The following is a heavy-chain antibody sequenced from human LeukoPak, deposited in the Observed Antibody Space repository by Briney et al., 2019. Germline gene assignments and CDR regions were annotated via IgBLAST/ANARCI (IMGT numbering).Heavy chain of an antibody. CDR3: AREEQQLVGVWFDP. J-gene: IGHJ5*02. CDR1: GFTFSSYW. D-gene: IGHD6-13*01. V-gene: IGHV3-66*01. Sequence: GGSLRLSCAASGFTFSSYWMSWVRQAPGKGLEWVSVIYSGGSTYYADSVKGRFTISRDNSKNTLYLQMNSLRAEDTAVYYCAREEQQLVGVWFDPWGQGTLVTVSS. CDR2: IYSGGST.